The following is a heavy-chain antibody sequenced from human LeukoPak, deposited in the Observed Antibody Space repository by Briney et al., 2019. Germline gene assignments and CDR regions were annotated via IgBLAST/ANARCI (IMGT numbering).Heavy chain of an antibody. CDR1: GYTFTSYY. J-gene: IGHJ6*03. CDR3: AAGGNSDYMDV. V-gene: IGHV1-46*01. D-gene: IGHD1-1*01. CDR2: INPSGGST. Sequence: GASVKVSCKASGYTFTSYYMHWVRQAPGQGLEWMGIINPSGGSTSYAQKFQGRVTMTRDMSTSTVYMELSSLRSEDTAVYYCAAGGNSDYMDVWGKGTTVTVSS.